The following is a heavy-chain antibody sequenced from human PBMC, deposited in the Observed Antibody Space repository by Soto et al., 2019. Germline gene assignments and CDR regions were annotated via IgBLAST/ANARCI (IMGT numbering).Heavy chain of an antibody. Sequence: GASVKVSCKASGGTFSSYAISWVRQAPGQGLEWMGGIIPIFGTANYAQKFQGRVTITADKSTSTAYMELSSLRSEDTAVYYCASCYYDSLGSRVYYYYYGMDVWGQGTTVTVSS. CDR3: ASCYYDSLGSRVYYYYYGMDV. CDR1: GGTFSSYA. CDR2: IIPIFGTA. J-gene: IGHJ6*02. D-gene: IGHD3-3*01. V-gene: IGHV1-69*06.